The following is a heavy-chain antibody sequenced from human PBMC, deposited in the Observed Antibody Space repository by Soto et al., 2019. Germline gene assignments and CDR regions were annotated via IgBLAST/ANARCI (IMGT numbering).Heavy chain of an antibody. D-gene: IGHD5-18*01. CDR1: GFTFSSYG. CDR2: IWYDGSNK. J-gene: IGHJ6*02. CDR3: ARDACDVDTAMRSCGTGMDV. Sequence: GGSLRLSCAASGFTFSSYGMHWVRQAPGKGLEWVAVIWYDGSNKYYADSVKGRFTISRDNSKNTLYLQMNSLRAEDTAVYYCARDACDVDTAMRSCGTGMDVWGQGTTVTVSS. V-gene: IGHV3-33*01.